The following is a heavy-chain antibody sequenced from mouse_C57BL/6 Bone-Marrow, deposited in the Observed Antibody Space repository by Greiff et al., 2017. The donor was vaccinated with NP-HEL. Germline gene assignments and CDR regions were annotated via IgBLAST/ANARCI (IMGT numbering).Heavy chain of an antibody. Sequence: QVQLQQSGAELVRPGTSVKMSCKASGYTFTNYWIGWAKQRPGHGLEWIGDIYPGGGYTNSNEKFKGKATLTADKSSSTAYMQFRSLTYEDSAIYYCARSGNFYYYGSGDFDVWGTGTTVTVSS. J-gene: IGHJ1*03. CDR2: IYPGGGYT. CDR3: ARSGNFYYYGSGDFDV. D-gene: IGHD1-1*01. CDR1: GYTFTNYW. V-gene: IGHV1-63*01.